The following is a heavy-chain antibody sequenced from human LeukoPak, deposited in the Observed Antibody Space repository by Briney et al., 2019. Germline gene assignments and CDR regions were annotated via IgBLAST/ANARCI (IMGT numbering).Heavy chain of an antibody. Sequence: SETLSLTCTVSGGSISSYYWSWIRQPPGKGLEWIGYIYYSGSTNYNPSLKSRVTISVDTSKTPFSLKLSSVTAADTAVYYCARSRTSWGLFDYWGQGTPVTVSS. CDR2: IYYSGST. V-gene: IGHV4-59*01. J-gene: IGHJ4*02. CDR3: ARSRTSWGLFDY. D-gene: IGHD2-2*01. CDR1: GGSISSYY.